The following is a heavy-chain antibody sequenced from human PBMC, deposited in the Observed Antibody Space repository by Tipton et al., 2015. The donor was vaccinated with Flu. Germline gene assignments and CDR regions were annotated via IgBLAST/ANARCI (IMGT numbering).Heavy chain of an antibody. CDR3: ARAGIDYDLLPAGVKLDV. CDR2: IYTSGST. Sequence: TLSLTCAVSGGSINYYYWTWILQPAGKGLEWIGRIYTSGSTDYNPSLKSRVTMAVDTSKNQFSLKLSSVTAADTAVYYCARAGIDYDLLPAGVKLDVWGQGTTVTVSS. CDR1: GGSINYYY. J-gene: IGHJ6*02. V-gene: IGHV4-4*07. D-gene: IGHD3-9*01.